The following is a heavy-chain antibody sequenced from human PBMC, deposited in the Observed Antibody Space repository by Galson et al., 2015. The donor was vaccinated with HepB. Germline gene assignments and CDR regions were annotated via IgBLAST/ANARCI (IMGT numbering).Heavy chain of an antibody. CDR3: AKSMVRGGPSYYYYGMDV. CDR2: ISYDGSNK. D-gene: IGHD3-10*01. V-gene: IGHV3-30*18. CDR1: GFTFSSYG. Sequence: SLRLSCAASGFTFSSYGMHWVRQAPGKGLEWVAVISYDGSNKYYADSVKGRFTISRDNSKNTLYLQMNSLRAEDTAVYYCAKSMVRGGPSYYYYGMDVWGQGTTVTVSS. J-gene: IGHJ6*02.